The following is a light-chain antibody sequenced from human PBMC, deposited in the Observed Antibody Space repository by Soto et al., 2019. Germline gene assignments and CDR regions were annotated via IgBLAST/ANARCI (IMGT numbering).Light chain of an antibody. CDR1: QSVNSN. Sequence: EVVMTQSPATLSVSPGERATLSCRASQSVNSNLAWFQQKPGQAPSLLIYGASTRATGIPARFSGSGSGTEFTLTISSLQSEDSAVYYCQQYDTWPPLTFGGGTKVES. J-gene: IGKJ4*01. V-gene: IGKV3-15*01. CDR2: GAS. CDR3: QQYDTWPPLT.